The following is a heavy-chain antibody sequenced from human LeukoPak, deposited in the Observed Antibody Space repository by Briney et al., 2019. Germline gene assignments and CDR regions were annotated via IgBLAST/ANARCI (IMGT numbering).Heavy chain of an antibody. CDR2: IYYSGST. J-gene: IGHJ4*02. Sequence: SETLSLTCTVSGGSISSGGYYWSWIRQHPGKGLEWIGYIYYSGSTYYNPSLKSRVTISVDTSKNQFSLKLSSVTAADTAVYYCARGHVALPGLDYWGQGTLVTVSS. CDR3: ARGHVALPGLDY. CDR1: GGSISSGGYY. V-gene: IGHV4-31*03. D-gene: IGHD1-14*01.